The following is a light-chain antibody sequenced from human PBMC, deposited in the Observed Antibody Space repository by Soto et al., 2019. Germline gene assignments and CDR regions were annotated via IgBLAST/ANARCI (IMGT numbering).Light chain of an antibody. J-gene: IGLJ1*01. CDR1: SSDVGGYNY. V-gene: IGLV2-11*01. CDR3: CSYAGSYTPSYV. Sequence: QSVLTQPRSVSGSPGQSATISCTGTSSDVGGYNYVSWYQQHPGKAPKLMIYDVSKRPSGVPDRFSGSKSGNTASLTISGLQAEDEADYYCCSYAGSYTPSYVFGTGTKVTVL. CDR2: DVS.